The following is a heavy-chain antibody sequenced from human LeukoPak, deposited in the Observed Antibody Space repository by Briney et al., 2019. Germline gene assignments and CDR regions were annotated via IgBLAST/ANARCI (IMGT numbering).Heavy chain of an antibody. Sequence: GRSLRLSCAASVFTFSSYGMHWVRQASGKGLEWVAVIWYDGSNKYYADSVKGRFTISRDNSKNTLYLQMNSLRAEDTAVYYCAREKRSDLDGSGSSPFDYWGQGTLVTVSS. V-gene: IGHV3-33*01. CDR3: AREKRSDLDGSGSSPFDY. D-gene: IGHD3-10*01. J-gene: IGHJ4*02. CDR1: VFTFSSYG. CDR2: IWYDGSNK.